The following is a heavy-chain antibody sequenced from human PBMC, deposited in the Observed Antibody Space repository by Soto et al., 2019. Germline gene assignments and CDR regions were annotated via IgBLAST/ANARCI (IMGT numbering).Heavy chain of an antibody. CDR2: IYYSGST. D-gene: IGHD1-20*01. J-gene: IGHJ6*02. CDR1: CASVSNATYY. Sequence: EALSLTYTAACASVSNATYYWNWIPEPRGKPLEWIGDIYYSGSTNYNPSLKSRVTIYLATSNDQFSLKRSSAAAAATSFYDCSKSRDNNINSYYALDVWGPGTTVTVSS. V-gene: IGHV4-61*01. CDR3: SKSRDNNINSYYALDV.